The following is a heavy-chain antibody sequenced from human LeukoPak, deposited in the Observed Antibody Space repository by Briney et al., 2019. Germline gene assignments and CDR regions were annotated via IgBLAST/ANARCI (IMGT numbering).Heavy chain of an antibody. V-gene: IGHV3-33*01. J-gene: IGHJ4*02. CDR2: IWYDGSKK. CDR1: GFTFSSYG. CDR3: ARDPATVTSYFDY. D-gene: IGHD4-17*01. Sequence: GGSLRLSCAVSGFTFSSYGIHWVRQAPGKGLEWVALIWYDGSKKYYADSVKGRFTISRDDSKSTLYLQMNSLRAEDTAVYYCARDPATVTSYFDYWGQGTLVTVSS.